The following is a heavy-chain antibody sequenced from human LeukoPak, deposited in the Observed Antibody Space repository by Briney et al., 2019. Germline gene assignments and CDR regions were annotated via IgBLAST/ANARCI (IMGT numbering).Heavy chain of an antibody. CDR3: ARVMHDSSGYYYVFDY. Sequence: ASVKVFCKASGYTFTGYYTHWVRQAPGQGLEWMGWINPNSGGTNFAQKFQGRVTMTRDTSISTAYVELSRLRSDDTAVYYCARVMHDSSGYYYVFDYWGQGTLVTVSS. D-gene: IGHD3-22*01. CDR2: INPNSGGT. V-gene: IGHV1-2*02. CDR1: GYTFTGYY. J-gene: IGHJ4*02.